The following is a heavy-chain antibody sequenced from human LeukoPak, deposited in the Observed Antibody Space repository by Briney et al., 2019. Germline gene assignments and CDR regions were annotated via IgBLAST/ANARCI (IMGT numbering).Heavy chain of an antibody. Sequence: GGSLRLSCAASGFNFNNYWMTWVRQAPGKGLEWVANIKQDGSEKYYVDPVKGRFTISRDNAKNSLYLQMNSLRAEDTAVFFCARIAAMLRGDYSFYYMEVWGKGTTVTISS. J-gene: IGHJ6*03. CDR1: GFNFNNYW. D-gene: IGHD3-10*01. CDR3: ARIAAMLRGDYSFYYMEV. CDR2: IKQDGSEK. V-gene: IGHV3-7*01.